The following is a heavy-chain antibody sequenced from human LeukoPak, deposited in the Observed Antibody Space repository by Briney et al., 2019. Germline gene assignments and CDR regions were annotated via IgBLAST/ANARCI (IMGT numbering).Heavy chain of an antibody. J-gene: IGHJ4*02. CDR3: ARELHHGWFDY. V-gene: IGHV3-30-3*01. D-gene: IGHD6-19*01. Sequence: GGSLRLSCAASGFTFSSYNIHWVRQAPGKGLEWVAVMSYDGSNKYNADSVKGRFTISRDNSQNTVYLQMNSLRAEDPAVYYCARELHHGWFDYWGQGTLVTVSS. CDR2: MSYDGSNK. CDR1: GFTFSSYN.